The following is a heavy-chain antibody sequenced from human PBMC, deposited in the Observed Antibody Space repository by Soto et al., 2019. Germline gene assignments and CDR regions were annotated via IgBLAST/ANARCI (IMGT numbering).Heavy chain of an antibody. CDR1: GGSFSGYY. CDR2: INHSGST. J-gene: IGHJ4*02. D-gene: IGHD3-10*01. V-gene: IGHV4-34*01. Sequence: SETLSLTCAVYGGSFSGYYWSWIRQPPGKGLEWIGEINHSGSTNYNPSLKSRVTISVDTSKNQFSLKLSSVTAADTAVYYCARAQQKGRVLLWFGRGYFDYWGQGTLVTVSS. CDR3: ARAQQKGRVLLWFGRGYFDY.